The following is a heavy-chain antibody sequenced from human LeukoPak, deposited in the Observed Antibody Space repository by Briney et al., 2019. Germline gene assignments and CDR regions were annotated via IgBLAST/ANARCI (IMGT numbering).Heavy chain of an antibody. D-gene: IGHD1-26*01. V-gene: IGHV3-21*01. CDR1: GFTFSSYS. J-gene: IGHJ4*02. Sequence: GGSLRLSCAASGFTFSSYSMNWVRQAPEKGLDWVSSITSSSSYIYYADSVKGRFTISRDNAKNTLYLQMNSLRAEDTAVYYCARDRAALKVGATDYWGQGTLVTVSS. CDR2: ITSSSSYI. CDR3: ARDRAALKVGATDY.